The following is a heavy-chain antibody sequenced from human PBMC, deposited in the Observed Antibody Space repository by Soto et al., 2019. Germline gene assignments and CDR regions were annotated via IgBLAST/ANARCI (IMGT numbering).Heavy chain of an antibody. CDR3: ARHVDWYFDL. Sequence: QVQLQESGPGLVKPSETLSLTCTVSGGSISSYYWSWIRQPPGKGLEWIGYIYYSGSTNYNPSLKRRVTIPVDTAKNQFSLKLSSVTAADPAVYYCARHVDWYFDLWGRGTLVTVSS. CDR1: GGSISSYY. V-gene: IGHV4-59*08. CDR2: IYYSGST. J-gene: IGHJ2*01.